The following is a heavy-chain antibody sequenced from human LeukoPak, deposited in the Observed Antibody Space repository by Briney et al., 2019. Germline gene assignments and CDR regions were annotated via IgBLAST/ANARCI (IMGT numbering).Heavy chain of an antibody. V-gene: IGHV4-4*07. CDR2: IYTSGST. CDR3: ASGSVQGNYYDSSGPVDY. CDR1: GGSISSYY. J-gene: IGHJ4*02. Sequence: PSETLSLTCTVSGGSISSYYWSWIRQPAGKGLEWIGRIYTSGSTNYNPSLKSRVTMSVDTSKNQFSLKLSSVTAADTAVYYCASGSVQGNYYDSSGPVDYWGQGTLVTVSS. D-gene: IGHD3-22*01.